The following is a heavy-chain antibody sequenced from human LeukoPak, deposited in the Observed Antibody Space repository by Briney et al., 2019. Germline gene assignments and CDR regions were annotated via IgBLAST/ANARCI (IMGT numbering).Heavy chain of an antibody. Sequence: SETLSLTCNVSGGSINGYYWTWIRQPPQNGLEWSGYMFYNGNTNYNPSPNSRATISADSSQNQISLPLASVTAADTRTYHCARLTREDGVDVWGQGTTVTVSS. V-gene: IGHV4-59*08. J-gene: IGHJ6*02. CDR2: MFYNGNT. CDR1: GGSINGYY. CDR3: ARLTREDGVDV.